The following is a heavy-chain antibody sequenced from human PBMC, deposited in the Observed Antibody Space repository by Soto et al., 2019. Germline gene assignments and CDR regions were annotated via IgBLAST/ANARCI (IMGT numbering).Heavy chain of an antibody. V-gene: IGHV1-18*01. CDR2: ISGYNGDT. CDR1: GYTFTRYG. Sequence: QGKLVQSGGEVKKPGASVKVSCKASGYTFTRYGISWVRQAPGQGLEWMGWISGYNGDTKYAQKFQGRVTMTVDTPTTTAYMELRSLTSDDRAVYYCAKNGQPPYYYYGMDVWGQGTTVTVSS. CDR3: AKNGQPPYYYYGMDV. J-gene: IGHJ6*02. D-gene: IGHD2-8*01.